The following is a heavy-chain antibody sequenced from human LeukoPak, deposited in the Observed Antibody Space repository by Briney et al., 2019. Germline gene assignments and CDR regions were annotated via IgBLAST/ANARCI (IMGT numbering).Heavy chain of an antibody. Sequence: SETLSLTCAVSGGSISSYYWSWIRRPAGQGLEWIGRIYTSGSTNYNPSLKSRVTMSVDTPKNQFSLKLSSVTAADTAVYYCARVGRYDLGDVWGTRTTVTVSS. V-gene: IGHV4-4*07. D-gene: IGHD3-3*01. J-gene: IGHJ6*04. CDR3: ARVGRYDLGDV. CDR1: GGSISSYY. CDR2: IYTSGST.